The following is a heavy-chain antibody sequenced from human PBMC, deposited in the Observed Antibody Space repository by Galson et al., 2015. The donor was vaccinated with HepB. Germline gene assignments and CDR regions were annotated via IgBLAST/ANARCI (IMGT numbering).Heavy chain of an antibody. Sequence: SVKVSCKASRYTFTGYYMHWVRQAPGQGLEWMGRINPNSGGTNFAQNFQGRVTMTRDTSISTTYMELSSLTSDDTAVYYCARGFGGNSNWFDPWGQGTLVTVSS. V-gene: IGHV1-2*06. CDR2: INPNSGGT. CDR3: ARGFGGNSNWFDP. CDR1: RYTFTGYY. D-gene: IGHD4-23*01. J-gene: IGHJ5*02.